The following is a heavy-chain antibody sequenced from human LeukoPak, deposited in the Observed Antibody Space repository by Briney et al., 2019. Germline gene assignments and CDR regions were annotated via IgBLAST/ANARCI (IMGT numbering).Heavy chain of an antibody. CDR2: IYNGGST. Sequence: PSETLSLTCIVSGGSVSSGSYYWSWIRQPPGKGLEWIGYIYNGGSTTYNPPLKSRVTISVDTSKNQFSLRLSSVTAADTAVYYCARSNWNDNGGFHSDYWGQGTLVTVSS. J-gene: IGHJ4*02. CDR3: ARSNWNDNGGFHSDY. V-gene: IGHV4-61*01. CDR1: GGSVSSGSYY. D-gene: IGHD1-1*01.